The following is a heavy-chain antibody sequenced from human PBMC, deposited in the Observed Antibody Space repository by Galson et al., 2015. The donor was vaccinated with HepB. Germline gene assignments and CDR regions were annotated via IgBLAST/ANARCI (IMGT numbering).Heavy chain of an antibody. D-gene: IGHD3-22*01. CDR2: IIPILGIA. CDR1: GGTFSSYA. CDR3: ARETRNYYDSSGYRDAWFDP. V-gene: IGHV1-69*04. J-gene: IGHJ5*02. Sequence: SVKVSCKASGGTFSSYAISWVRQAPGQGLEWMGRIIPILGIANYAQKFQGRVTITADKSTSTAYMELSSLRSEDTAVYYCARETRNYYDSSGYRDAWFDPWGQGTLVTVSS.